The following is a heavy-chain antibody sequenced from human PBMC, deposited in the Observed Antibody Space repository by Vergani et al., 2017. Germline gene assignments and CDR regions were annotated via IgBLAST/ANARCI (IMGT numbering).Heavy chain of an antibody. J-gene: IGHJ4*02. CDR2: ISSSSSYT. CDR1: GFTFSDYY. V-gene: IGHV3-11*05. Sequence: QVQLVESGGGLVKPGGSLRLSCAASGFTFSDYYMSWIRQAPGKGLGWVSYISSSSSYTNYADSVKGRFTISRDNAKNSLYLQMNSLRAEDTAVYYCARDTRRATGSFDYWGQGTLVTVSS. D-gene: IGHD5-12*01. CDR3: ARDTRRATGSFDY.